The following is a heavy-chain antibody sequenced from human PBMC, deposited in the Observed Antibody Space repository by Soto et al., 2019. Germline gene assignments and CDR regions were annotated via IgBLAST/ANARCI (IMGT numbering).Heavy chain of an antibody. Sequence: EVQLVESGGGLIQPGGSLRLSCAVSGFTVSNNYMSWVRQAPGKGLEGVSVIYSGGYTAYGDSVKGRFTISRDNSKNNIFLQKNSLGADDTAFFFCATRAGGGGYWGQGTLVTVSS. D-gene: IGHD3-10*01. CDR2: IYSGGYT. CDR1: GFTVSNNY. J-gene: IGHJ4*02. V-gene: IGHV3-53*01. CDR3: ATRAGGGGY.